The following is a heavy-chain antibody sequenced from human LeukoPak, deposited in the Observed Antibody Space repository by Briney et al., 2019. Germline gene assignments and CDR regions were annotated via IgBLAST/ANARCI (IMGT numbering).Heavy chain of an antibody. V-gene: IGHV3-30*18. J-gene: IGHJ4*02. CDR1: GFTFSSFG. CDR3: AKDWEKLLVRGEEYYFDY. CDR2: ISYDGSNK. D-gene: IGHD2-15*01. Sequence: GGSLRLSCAASGFTFSSFGMHWVRQAPGKGLEWVAVISYDGSNKYYADSVKGRFTISRDNSKNTLYLQMNSLRAEDTAVYYCAKDWEKLLVRGEEYYFDYWGQGTLVTVSS.